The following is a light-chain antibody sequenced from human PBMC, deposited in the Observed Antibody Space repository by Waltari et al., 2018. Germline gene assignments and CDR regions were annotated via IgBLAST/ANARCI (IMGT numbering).Light chain of an antibody. CDR1: SSDVGGYNY. CDR3: CSYAGSRWV. V-gene: IGLV2-11*01. CDR2: DVS. J-gene: IGLJ3*02. Sequence: QSALTQPRSVSGSPGQSVTISCTGTSSDVGGYNYFSWYQQHPGKAPKPMIYDVSKRPSGVPDRFSGSKSGNTASLTISGLQAEDEADYYCCSYAGSRWVFGGGTKLTVL.